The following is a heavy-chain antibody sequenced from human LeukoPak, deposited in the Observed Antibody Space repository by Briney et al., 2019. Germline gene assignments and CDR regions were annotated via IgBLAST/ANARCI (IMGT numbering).Heavy chain of an antibody. CDR2: IYTSGST. J-gene: IGHJ6*03. CDR1: GGSISSYY. V-gene: IGHV4-4*07. Sequence: SETLSLTCTVSGGSISSYYWSWIRQPAGKGLEWIGRIYTSGSTNYNPSLKSRVTMSVDTSKNQFSLKLSSVTAADTAVYYCARVISSSPPGYYYYYYMDVWGKGTTVTVPS. D-gene: IGHD6-6*01. CDR3: ARVISSSPPGYYYYYYMDV.